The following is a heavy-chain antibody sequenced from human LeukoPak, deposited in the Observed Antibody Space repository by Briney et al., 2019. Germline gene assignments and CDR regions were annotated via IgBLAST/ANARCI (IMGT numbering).Heavy chain of an antibody. J-gene: IGHJ3*02. V-gene: IGHV4-59*01. CDR1: GGSISSYY. Sequence: SETLSLTCTVSGGSISSYYRSWIRKPPGKGLEWIGYIYYSGSTNYNPSLKSRVTISVDTSKNQFSLKLSSVTAADTAVYYCARPSSGYYNDAFDIWGQGTVVTVSS. D-gene: IGHD3-22*01. CDR3: ARPSSGYYNDAFDI. CDR2: IYYSGST.